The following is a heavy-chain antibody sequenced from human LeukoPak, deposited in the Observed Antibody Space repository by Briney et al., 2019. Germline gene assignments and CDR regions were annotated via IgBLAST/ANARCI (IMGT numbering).Heavy chain of an antibody. D-gene: IGHD3-10*01. V-gene: IGHV3-43*02. CDR1: GFTFDDYA. CDR2: ISGDGGSI. J-gene: IGHJ4*02. Sequence: GGSLRLSCAASGFTFDDYAMHWVRQAPGKSLEWVSLISGDGGSIYYADSVKGRFTISRDNSKNSLYLRMNSLRTEDTALYYCAKDAELNYFDYWGQGTLVTVSS. CDR3: AKDAELNYFDY.